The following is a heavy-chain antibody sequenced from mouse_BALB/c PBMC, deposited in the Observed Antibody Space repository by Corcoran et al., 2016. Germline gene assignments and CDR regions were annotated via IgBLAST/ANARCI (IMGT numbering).Heavy chain of an antibody. D-gene: IGHD1-1*01. J-gene: IGHJ3*01. V-gene: IGHV3-6*02. Sequence: DVQLQESGPVLVKPSQSLSLTCSVAGYSITSCFYWNWIRQFPGNKLEWMGYISYDGNNNYNPSLKNRISITRDTSTNQFFLKLNSVTTEDTATYDCAREVYYGTSYCFAYWGQGTLVTVSA. CDR1: GYSITSCFY. CDR2: ISYDGNN. CDR3: AREVYYGTSYCFAY.